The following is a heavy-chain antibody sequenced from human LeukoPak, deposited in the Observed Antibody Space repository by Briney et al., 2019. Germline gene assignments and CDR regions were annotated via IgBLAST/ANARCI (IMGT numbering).Heavy chain of an antibody. CDR2: ISAYNGNT. CDR1: GYTFTSYG. V-gene: IGHV1-18*01. J-gene: IGHJ6*02. Sequence: ASVKVSCKASGYTFTSYGISWVRQAPGQGLEWMGWISAYNGNTNYAQKLQGRVTMTTDTSTSTAYMELRSLRSDDTAVYYCAGDLVRPGLLYSSSSGRRGGGGYYYYGMDVWGQGTTVTVSS. CDR3: AGDLVRPGLLYSSSSGRRGGGGYYYYGMDV. D-gene: IGHD6-6*01.